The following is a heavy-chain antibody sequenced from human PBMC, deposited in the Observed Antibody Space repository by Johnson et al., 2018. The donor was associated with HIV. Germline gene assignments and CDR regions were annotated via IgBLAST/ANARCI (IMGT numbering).Heavy chain of an antibody. CDR2: IWYDGVYK. V-gene: IGHV3-33*06. Sequence: HVQLVESGGGVVQPGRSLRLSCAASGFTFSSYGMHWVRQAPGKGLEWVAVIWYDGVYKHHAESVRGRFTISRDNSKSTLFLQMNSLRLEDTAVYYCAKESETYGGNIGFQHAFDIWGQGTMVTVSS. J-gene: IGHJ3*02. CDR1: GFTFSSYG. D-gene: IGHD4-23*01. CDR3: AKESETYGGNIGFQHAFDI.